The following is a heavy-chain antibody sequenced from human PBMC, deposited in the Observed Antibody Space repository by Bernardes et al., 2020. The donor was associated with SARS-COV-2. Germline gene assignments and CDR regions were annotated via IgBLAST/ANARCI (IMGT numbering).Heavy chain of an antibody. CDR2: INPNSGGT. Sequence: ASVKVSCMASGYPFTGYYMHWVRQAPGQGLEWMGWINPNSGGTNYAQKFQGRVTMTRDTSISTAYMELSRLRSDDTAVYYCAIPPTNYDRYGMDVWGQRTTVTVS. D-gene: IGHD3-22*01. CDR1: GYPFTGYY. V-gene: IGHV1-2*02. CDR3: AIPPTNYDRYGMDV. J-gene: IGHJ6*02.